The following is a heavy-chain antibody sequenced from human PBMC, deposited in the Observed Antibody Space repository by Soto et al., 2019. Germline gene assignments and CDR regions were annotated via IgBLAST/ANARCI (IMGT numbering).Heavy chain of an antibody. J-gene: IGHJ1*01. CDR3: ARFTEQLEYFQH. CDR2: IIPIFGTA. CDR1: GGTFSSYA. V-gene: IGHV1-69*06. D-gene: IGHD6-6*01. Sequence: QVQLVQSGAEVKKPGSSVKVSCKASGGTFSSYAITWVRQAPGQGLEWMGGIIPIFGTANYAQRFQSRVTITADKSTSTAYTELSSLRSEDTAVYNCARFTEQLEYFQHWGQGTLVTVSS.